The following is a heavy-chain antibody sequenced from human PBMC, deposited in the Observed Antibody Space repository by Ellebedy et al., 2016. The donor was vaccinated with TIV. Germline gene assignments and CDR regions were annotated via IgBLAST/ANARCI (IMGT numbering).Heavy chain of an antibody. Sequence: GESLKISCAASGFTFRTYWMTWVRQAPGKGLEWVANIKEDGNEKYYVDSVKGRSTISRDNAKNSLYLQMNSLRAEDTAVYYCARGYSSPDYWGQGTLVTVSS. CDR1: GFTFRTYW. J-gene: IGHJ4*02. D-gene: IGHD6-13*01. V-gene: IGHV3-7*03. CDR3: ARGYSSPDY. CDR2: IKEDGNEK.